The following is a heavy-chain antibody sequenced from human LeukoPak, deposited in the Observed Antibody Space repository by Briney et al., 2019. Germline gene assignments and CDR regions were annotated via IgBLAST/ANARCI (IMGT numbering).Heavy chain of an antibody. CDR1: GFTFSSYW. CDR3: AGEDVITFGGVIGHAFDI. V-gene: IGHV3-7*01. CDR2: IKQDGSEK. D-gene: IGHD3-16*02. Sequence: GGSLRLSCAASGFTFSSYWMSWVRQAPGKGLEWVANIKQDGSEKYYVDSVKGRFTISRDNAKNSLYLQMNSLRAEDTAVYYCAGEDVITFGGVIGHAFDIWGQGTMVTVSS. J-gene: IGHJ3*02.